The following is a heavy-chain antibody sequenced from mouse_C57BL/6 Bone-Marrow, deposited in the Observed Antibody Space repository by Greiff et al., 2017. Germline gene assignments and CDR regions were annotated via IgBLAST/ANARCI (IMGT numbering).Heavy chain of an antibody. CDR2: IDPENGDT. J-gene: IGHJ4*01. V-gene: IGHV14-4*01. CDR3: TTGYSNYVYAMDY. CDR1: GFTIKDDY. Sequence: VQLQQSGAELVRPGASVKVSCTASGFTIKDDYMHWVKQRPEQGLEWIGWIDPENGDTEYASKFQGKATITADTSSNTAYLQLSSLTSEDTAVYYCTTGYSNYVYAMDYWGQGTSVTVSS. D-gene: IGHD2-5*01.